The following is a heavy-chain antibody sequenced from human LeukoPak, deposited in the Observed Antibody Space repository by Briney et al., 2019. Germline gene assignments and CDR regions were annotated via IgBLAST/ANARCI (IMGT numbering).Heavy chain of an antibody. CDR1: GGSISSGSYY. CDR2: IYTSGST. J-gene: IGHJ4*02. CDR3: ARYSIIWYVYFDS. D-gene: IGHD6-13*01. Sequence: PSQTLSLTCTVSGGSISSGSYYWSWIRQPAGKGLEWIGRIYTSGSTNYNPSLKSRVTISVDTSKNQFSLKLSPVTAADTAVYYCARYSIIWYVYFDSWGQGTLVTVSS. V-gene: IGHV4-61*02.